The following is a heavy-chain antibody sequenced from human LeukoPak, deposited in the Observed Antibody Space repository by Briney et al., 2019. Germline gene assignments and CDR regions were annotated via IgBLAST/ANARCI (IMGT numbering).Heavy chain of an antibody. J-gene: IGHJ4*02. V-gene: IGHV4-61*01. CDR3: ARGYSSSWFDY. Sequence: SETLSLTCTVSGGSISSSSYYWSWIRQPPGKGLEWIGYTYYSGSTNYNPSLKSRVTISVDTSKNQFSLKLSSVTAADTAVYYCARGYSSSWFDYWGQGTLVTVSS. D-gene: IGHD6-13*01. CDR2: TYYSGST. CDR1: GGSISSSSYY.